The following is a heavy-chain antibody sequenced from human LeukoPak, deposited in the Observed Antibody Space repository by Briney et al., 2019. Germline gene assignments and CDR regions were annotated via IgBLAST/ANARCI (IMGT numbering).Heavy chain of an antibody. CDR2: IHPGDSDT. CDR1: GYSFTSYW. J-gene: IGHJ4*02. D-gene: IGHD3-22*01. Sequence: GESLKISCKGSGYSFTSYWIGWVRQMPGKGLEWMGIIHPGDSDTRYSPSFQGQVTISADKSISTAYLQWSSLKASDTAMYYCARRDSSGYYYDRPFDYWGQGTLVTVSS. CDR3: ARRDSSGYYYDRPFDY. V-gene: IGHV5-51*01.